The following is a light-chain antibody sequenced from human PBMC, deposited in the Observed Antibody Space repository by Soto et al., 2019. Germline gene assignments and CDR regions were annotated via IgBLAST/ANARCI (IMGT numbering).Light chain of an antibody. CDR3: QQYGSSPGDT. J-gene: IGKJ2*01. CDR2: GAS. CDR1: QSVSSSY. Sequence: EIVLTQSPGTLSLSPGERATLSCRASQSVSSSYLAWYQQKPGQSPRLLIYGASSSATGIPDRFSGSGSGTDFTLTISRLEPEDFAVYYCQQYGSSPGDTFGQGTVLEIK. V-gene: IGKV3-20*01.